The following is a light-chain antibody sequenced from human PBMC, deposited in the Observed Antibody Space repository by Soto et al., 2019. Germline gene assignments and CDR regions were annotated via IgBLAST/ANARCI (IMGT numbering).Light chain of an antibody. CDR2: GAS. Sequence: EIVMTQSPATLSVSPGERATLSCRASQSVSSNLAGYHQKPGQAPRLLIYGASTRATGIPARFSGSGSGTDFTLTISSLQSEDFAVYYCQQYNNWPPYTFGQGTKLEIK. CDR1: QSVSSN. V-gene: IGKV3-15*01. J-gene: IGKJ2*01. CDR3: QQYNNWPPYT.